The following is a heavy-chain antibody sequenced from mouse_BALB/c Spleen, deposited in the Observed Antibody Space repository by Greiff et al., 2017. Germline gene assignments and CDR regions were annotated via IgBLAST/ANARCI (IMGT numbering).Heavy chain of an antibody. Sequence: DVKLVESGGDLVKPGGSLKLSCAASGFTFSSYGMSWVRQTPDKRLEWVATISSGGSYTYYPDSVKGRFTISRDNAKNTLYLQMSSLKSEDTAMYYCARLRVHYYGLFDYWGQGTTLTVSS. CDR1: GFTFSSYG. CDR2: ISSGGSYT. J-gene: IGHJ2*01. D-gene: IGHD1-2*01. CDR3: ARLRVHYYGLFDY. V-gene: IGHV5-6*02.